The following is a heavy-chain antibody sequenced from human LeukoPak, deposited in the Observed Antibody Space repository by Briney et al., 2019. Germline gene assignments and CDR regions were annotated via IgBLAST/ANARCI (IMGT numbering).Heavy chain of an antibody. CDR2: ISAYNGNT. CDR1: GYTFTSYG. D-gene: IGHD4-17*01. CDR3: ARNYGDYWGGVGYFDY. V-gene: IGHV1-18*01. J-gene: IGHJ4*02. Sequence: ASVKVSCKASGYTFTSYGISWVLQAPGQGLEWMGWISAYNGNTNYAQKLQGRVTMTTDTSTSTAYMELRSLRSDDTAVYYCARNYGDYWGGVGYFDYWGQGTLVTVSS.